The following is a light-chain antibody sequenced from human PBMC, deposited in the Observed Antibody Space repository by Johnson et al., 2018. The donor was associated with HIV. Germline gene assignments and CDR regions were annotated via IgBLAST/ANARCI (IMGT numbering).Light chain of an antibody. J-gene: IGLJ1*01. CDR3: GTWDSSLSAGV. CDR1: SSNIGNNY. V-gene: IGLV1-51*01. Sequence: QSVLTQPPSVSAAPGQKVTIYCSGSSSNIGNNYVSWYQHLPGTAPKLLIYDNNKRPSGIPDRFSGSKSGTSATLGITGLQTGDEADYYCGTWDSSLSAGVFGTGTKVTGL. CDR2: DNN.